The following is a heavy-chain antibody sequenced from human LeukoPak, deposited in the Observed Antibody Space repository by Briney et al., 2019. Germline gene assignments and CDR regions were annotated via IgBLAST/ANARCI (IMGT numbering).Heavy chain of an antibody. V-gene: IGHV1-18*01. J-gene: IGHJ3*02. Sequence: ASVKVSCKASGYTFTSYGISWVRQAPGRGLEWMGWISAYNGNTNYAQKLQGRVTMTTDTSTSTAYMELRSLRSDDTAVYYCARTHTIFGVVIESDAFDIWGQGTMVTVSS. CDR2: ISAYNGNT. CDR3: ARTHTIFGVVIESDAFDI. CDR1: GYTFTSYG. D-gene: IGHD3-3*01.